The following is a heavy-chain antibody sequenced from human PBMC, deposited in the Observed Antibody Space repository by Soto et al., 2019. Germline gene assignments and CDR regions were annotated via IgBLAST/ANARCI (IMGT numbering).Heavy chain of an antibody. D-gene: IGHD3-10*01. CDR2: IYYSGST. CDR1: GGSISSYY. CDR3: ARRYGSAFEF. Sequence: QVQLQESGPGLVKPSETLSLTCTVSGGSISSYYWSWIRQPPGKGLEWIGYIYYSGSTNYNPSLTSRVTISVDTSKNQFSLKLTSVTAADTAVYYCARRYGSAFEFWGQGTMVTVSS. V-gene: IGHV4-59*01. J-gene: IGHJ3*01.